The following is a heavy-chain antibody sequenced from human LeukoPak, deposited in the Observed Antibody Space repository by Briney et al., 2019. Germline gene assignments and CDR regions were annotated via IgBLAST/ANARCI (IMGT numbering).Heavy chain of an antibody. V-gene: IGHV4-61*01. CDR3: ARGVGGVREGFDI. Sequence: SETLSLTCTVSGGSVSSESYHWSWIRQPPGKGLEWIAYIFNSGSSNYNHSLQSRVTISVDTSKNQFSLKLNSVTAADTAQYHCARGVGGVREGFDIWGQGTMVTVSS. CDR1: GGSVSSESYH. J-gene: IGHJ3*02. CDR2: IFNSGSS. D-gene: IGHD3-16*01.